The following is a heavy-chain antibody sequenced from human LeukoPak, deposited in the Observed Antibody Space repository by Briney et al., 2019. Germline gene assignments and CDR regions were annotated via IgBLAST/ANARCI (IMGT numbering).Heavy chain of an antibody. D-gene: IGHD3-10*01. J-gene: IGHJ3*02. CDR2: ISSSSSYI. CDR3: ARGRITMVRGVIIRRNDAFDI. V-gene: IGHV3-21*01. CDR1: GFTFSSYS. Sequence: GGSLRLSCAASGFTFSSYSMNWVRQAPGKGLEWVSSISSSSSYIYYADSVKGRFTISRDNAKNSLYLQMNSLRAEDTAVYYCARGRITMVRGVIIRRNDAFDIWGQGTMVTVSS.